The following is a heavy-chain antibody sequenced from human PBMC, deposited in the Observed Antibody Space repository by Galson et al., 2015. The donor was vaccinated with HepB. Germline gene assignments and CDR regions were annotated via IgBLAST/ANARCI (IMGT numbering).Heavy chain of an antibody. CDR1: GFTFGDYA. CDR3: KSVQLRPRFDVVDI. J-gene: IGHJ3*02. D-gene: IGHD2-2*01. V-gene: IGHV3-49*03. Sequence: SLRLSCAASGFTFGDYAMSWFRQAPGKGLEWISFIRSAAYGGTTEYAASVKGRFTISRDDSKSIAYLQMNSLKIEDTAVYSCKSVQLRPRFDVVDIWGQGTMVTVSS. CDR2: IRSAAYGGTT.